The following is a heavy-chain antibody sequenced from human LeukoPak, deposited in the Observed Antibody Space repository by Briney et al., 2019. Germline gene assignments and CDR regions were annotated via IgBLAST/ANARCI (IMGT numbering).Heavy chain of an antibody. D-gene: IGHD3-22*01. V-gene: IGHV4-39*07. J-gene: IGHJ6*02. CDR1: GGSISSGGYY. CDR3: ARGKPPTYYYDSGGSGYYGMDV. CDR2: INHSGST. Sequence: SETLSLTCTVSGGSISSGGYYWSWIRQPPGQGLEWIGEINHSGSTNYNPSLKSRVTISVDTSKNQFSLKLSSVTAADTAVYYCARGKPPTYYYDSGGSGYYGMDVWGQGTTVTVSS.